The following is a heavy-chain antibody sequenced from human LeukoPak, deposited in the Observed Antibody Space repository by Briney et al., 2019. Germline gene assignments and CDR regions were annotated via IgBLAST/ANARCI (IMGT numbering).Heavy chain of an antibody. CDR1: GFTFSSYS. J-gene: IGHJ3*02. V-gene: IGHV3-48*01. CDR3: ARRRGGHIVVVMGAFDI. D-gene: IGHD2-21*01. CDR2: ISSSSSTI. Sequence: PGGSLRLSCAASGFTFSSYSMNWVRQAPGKGLEWVSYISSSSSTIYYADSVKGRFTISRDNAKNSLYLQMNSLRAEDTAVYYCARRRGGHIVVVMGAFDIWGQGTMVTVSS.